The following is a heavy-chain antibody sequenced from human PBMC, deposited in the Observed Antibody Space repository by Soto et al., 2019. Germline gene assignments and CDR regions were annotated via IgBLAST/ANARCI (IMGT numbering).Heavy chain of an antibody. D-gene: IGHD3-10*01. V-gene: IGHV3-9*01. J-gene: IGHJ6*03. Sequence: EVQLVESGGGLVYPGRSLRLSCEASEFTFGDYAMHWVRQVPGKGLEWVSGISWNSAKIGYADSVRGRFSISRDNAKKSLNLKRNSLRFEDWGLYYCAQDAIRVALFYSYMDVGGKGPTVTVSS. CDR3: AQDAIRVALFYSYMDV. CDR1: EFTFGDYA. CDR2: ISWNSAKI.